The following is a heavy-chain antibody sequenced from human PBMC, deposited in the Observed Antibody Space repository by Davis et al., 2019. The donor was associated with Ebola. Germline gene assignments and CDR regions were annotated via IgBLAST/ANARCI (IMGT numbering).Heavy chain of an antibody. V-gene: IGHV1-8*01. J-gene: IGHJ5*02. CDR2: MNPNSGNT. Sequence: ASVKVSCKASGYTFISYDIHWVRQAAGQGLEWMGWMNPNSGNTGYAPKFQGRVTMTRDTSISTAYMELSSLRSEDTAVYYCARDLHGYNWFDPWGQGTLVTVSS. CDR3: ARDLHGYNWFDP. D-gene: IGHD6-13*01. CDR1: GYTFISYD.